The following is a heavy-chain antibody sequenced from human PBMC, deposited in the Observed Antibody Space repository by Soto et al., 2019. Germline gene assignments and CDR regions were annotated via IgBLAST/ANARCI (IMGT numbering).Heavy chain of an antibody. CDR1: GFTFSSYA. Sequence: QVQLVESGGGVVQPGRSLRLSCAASGFTFSSYAMHWVRQAPCKGMEWVADISYDGSNKYYEDNVKGRFNISRDNSNNTMYLQTNSLKAEDQAEYYCEIDADPQYDGSGSVDYLSQRTLLTDSP. D-gene: IGHD3-10*01. J-gene: IGHJ4*02. CDR3: EIDADPQYDGSGSVDY. V-gene: IGHV3-30-3*01. CDR2: ISYDGSNK.